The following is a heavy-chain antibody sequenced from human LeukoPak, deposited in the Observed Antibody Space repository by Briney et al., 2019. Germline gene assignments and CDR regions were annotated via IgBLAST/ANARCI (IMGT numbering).Heavy chain of an antibody. CDR2: IKQDGSEV. CDR1: GFTFRSYW. Sequence: GGSLRLSCAPSGFTFRSYWMSWVRRAPGKGLEWVAKIKQDGSEVYYLDSVKGRFIVSRDNVKNSLYVQMNSLRVEDTAVYYCARYTGWYFDYWGQGTLVTVSS. J-gene: IGHJ4*02. CDR3: ARYTGWYFDY. V-gene: IGHV3-7*01. D-gene: IGHD2-8*02.